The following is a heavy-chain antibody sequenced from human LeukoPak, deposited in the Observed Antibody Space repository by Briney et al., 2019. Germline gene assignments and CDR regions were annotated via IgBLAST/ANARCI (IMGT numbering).Heavy chain of an antibody. CDR2: IYTGGTT. V-gene: IGHV3-53*01. J-gene: IGHJ4*02. CDR3: ARGQLRFFDY. Sequence: GGSLRLSCAASGFTVSSSYMTWVRQAPGKGLEWVSVIYTGGTTYYADSVKGRFTISRDNSKNTLYLQMNSLRAEDTAVYYCARGQLRFFDYWGQGTLVTVSS. D-gene: IGHD3-16*01. CDR1: GFTVSSSY.